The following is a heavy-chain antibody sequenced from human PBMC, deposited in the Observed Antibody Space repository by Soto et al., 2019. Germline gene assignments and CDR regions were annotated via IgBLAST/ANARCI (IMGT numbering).Heavy chain of an antibody. V-gene: IGHV3-7*01. J-gene: IGHJ6*02. CDR3: ARVRRRDSEMLQTVTYFYYGMDV. Sequence: EVQLVESGGGLVQPRGSQRLSCAVSGFTFSFYWMAWVRQAPGKGLEWVASINQDGSDKSYVDSVRGRFTISRDDDKNSLYLQMNSLGAEDTAVYYCARVRRRDSEMLQTVTYFYYGMDVWGQGTTVTVSS. D-gene: IGHD3-16*01. CDR1: GFTFSFYW. CDR2: INQDGSDK.